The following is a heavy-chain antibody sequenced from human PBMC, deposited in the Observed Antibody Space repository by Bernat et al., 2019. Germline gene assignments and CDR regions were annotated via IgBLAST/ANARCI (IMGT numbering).Heavy chain of an antibody. CDR2: INHSGST. CDR1: GGSFSGYY. D-gene: IGHD3-3*01. J-gene: IGHJ5*02. CDR3: ARGVSRYYDFWSGSSQNWFDP. V-gene: IGHV4-34*01. Sequence: QVQLQQWGAGLLKPSETLSLTCAVYGGSFSGYYWSWIRQPPGKGLEWIGEINHSGSTNYNPSLKSRVTISVDTSTTQFSLKLSSVTAADTAVYYCARGVSRYYDFWSGSSQNWFDPWGQGTLVTVSS.